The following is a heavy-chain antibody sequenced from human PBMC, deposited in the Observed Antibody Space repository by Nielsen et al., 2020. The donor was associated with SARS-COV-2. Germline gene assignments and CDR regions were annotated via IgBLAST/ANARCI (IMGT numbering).Heavy chain of an antibody. J-gene: IGHJ4*01. CDR2: IRYDGSTK. D-gene: IGHD6-19*01. Sequence: GESLKISCVASGFTFRNYGMNWIRQAPGKGLEWVSVIRYDGSTKYYADSVKGRFTISRDNSKNTLYLQMNSLRAEDTAVYYCATPGSSGWSSFYYWGHGTLVTVSS. V-gene: IGHV3-30*02. CDR1: GFTFRNYG. CDR3: ATPGSSGWSSFYY.